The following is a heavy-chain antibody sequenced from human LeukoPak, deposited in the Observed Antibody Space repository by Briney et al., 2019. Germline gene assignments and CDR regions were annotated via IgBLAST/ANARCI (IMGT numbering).Heavy chain of an antibody. CDR1: GFTFSSYG. CDR3: AKAPDQWLVRMGAMDV. J-gene: IGHJ6*04. D-gene: IGHD6-19*01. V-gene: IGHV3-23*01. CDR2: ISGSGGST. Sequence: GGTLRLSCAASGFTFSSYGMSWVRQAPGKGLEWVSAISGSGGSTYYADSVKGRFTISRDNSKNTLYLQMNSLRAEDTAVYYCAKAPDQWLVRMGAMDVWGKGTTVTISS.